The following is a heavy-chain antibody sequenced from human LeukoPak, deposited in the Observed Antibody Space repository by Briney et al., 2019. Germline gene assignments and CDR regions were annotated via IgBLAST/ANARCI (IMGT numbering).Heavy chain of an antibody. CDR1: GFTFSSYA. Sequence: GGSLRLSCAASGFTFSSYAMYWVRQAPGKGLEWVSGIFGSGGSTHYADSVKGRFTISRDNSKNTVYPQMNSLRAEDTAVYYCARGPPRFHYGMGRWGQGTTVTVSS. J-gene: IGHJ6*02. CDR2: IFGSGGST. V-gene: IGHV3-23*01. CDR3: ARGPPRFHYGMGR.